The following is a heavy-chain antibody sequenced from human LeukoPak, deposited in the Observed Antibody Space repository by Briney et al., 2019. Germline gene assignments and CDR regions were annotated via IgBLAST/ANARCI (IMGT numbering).Heavy chain of an antibody. CDR3: ARREDFWSGYSHFEY. J-gene: IGHJ4*02. CDR2: IYPGDSDT. V-gene: IGHV5-51*01. Sequence: GESLKISCKGSGYSFTNYWIGWVRQMPGKGLEWMGIIYPGDSDTKYSPSFQGQVTISADKSISTAYLQWSSLKASDAAMYYCARREDFWSGYSHFEYWGQGTLVTVSS. D-gene: IGHD3-3*01. CDR1: GYSFTNYW.